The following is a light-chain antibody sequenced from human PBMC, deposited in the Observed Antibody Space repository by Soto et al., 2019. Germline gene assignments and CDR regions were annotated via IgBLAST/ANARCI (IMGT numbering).Light chain of an antibody. CDR2: KTS. V-gene: IGKV1-5*03. CDR3: QQYKSFSLT. J-gene: IGKJ4*01. Sequence: DIQMTKSPSTLSASVGDRVTITCRASQSINNWLAWYQQKPGKAHKLLIYKTSHLESGVPSRFSGSGSGTEFSLTISSLQPDDFATYYCQQYKSFSLTFGGGTRVEVK. CDR1: QSINNW.